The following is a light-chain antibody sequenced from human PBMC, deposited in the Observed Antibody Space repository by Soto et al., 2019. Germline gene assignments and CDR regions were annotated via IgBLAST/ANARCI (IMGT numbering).Light chain of an antibody. CDR2: EAS. CDR3: QQYNIYPYT. J-gene: IGKJ2*01. V-gene: IGKV1-5*03. Sequence: DIQMTQSPSSLSASVGDRVTITCRASQSISGWLAWYRQKPGKAPKLLIYEASTLEGGVPSRFSGSGSGTEFTLTVNSLQPDDFATYYCQQYNIYPYTFGQGTKLEIK. CDR1: QSISGW.